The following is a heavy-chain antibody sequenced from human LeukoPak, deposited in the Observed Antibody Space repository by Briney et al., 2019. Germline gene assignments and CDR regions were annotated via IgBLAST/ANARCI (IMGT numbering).Heavy chain of an antibody. D-gene: IGHD3-3*01. CDR1: GYTFTGYY. J-gene: IGHJ4*02. CDR3: ARGSDDFWSGYSPSY. Sequence: WASVKVSCKASGYTFTGYYMHWVRLAPGQGLEWMGWINPNSGGTNYAQKFQGRVTMTRDTSISTAYMELSRLRSDDTAVYYCARGSDDFWSGYSPSYWGQGTLVTVSS. V-gene: IGHV1-2*02. CDR2: INPNSGGT.